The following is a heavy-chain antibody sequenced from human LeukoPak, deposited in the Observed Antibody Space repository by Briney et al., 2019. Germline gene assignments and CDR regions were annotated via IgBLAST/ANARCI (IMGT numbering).Heavy chain of an antibody. Sequence: GGSLRLSCAASGFTFSSYAMSWVRQAPGKGLEWVSAISGSGGSTYYADSVKGRFTISRDNSKNTLYLQMNSLRAEDTAVYYCASSSGYYFSAFDIWGQGTMVTVSS. CDR3: ASSSGYYFSAFDI. D-gene: IGHD3-22*01. CDR1: GFTFSSYA. V-gene: IGHV3-23*01. CDR2: ISGSGGST. J-gene: IGHJ3*02.